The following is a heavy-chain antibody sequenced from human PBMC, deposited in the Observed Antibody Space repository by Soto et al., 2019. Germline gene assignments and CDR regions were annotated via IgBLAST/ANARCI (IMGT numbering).Heavy chain of an antibody. V-gene: IGHV4-59*01. Sequence: EKLSLTCNVSGGSISNYYWTWVRQSPEKGLEWIGYMYYNGNINYNPSLKSRVTISIDTSKNQFSLTLKSVTAADTAVYYCASGGNWFDPWCQGLLVT. CDR1: GGSISNYY. CDR3: ASGGNWFDP. J-gene: IGHJ5*02. D-gene: IGHD3-16*01. CDR2: MYYNGNI.